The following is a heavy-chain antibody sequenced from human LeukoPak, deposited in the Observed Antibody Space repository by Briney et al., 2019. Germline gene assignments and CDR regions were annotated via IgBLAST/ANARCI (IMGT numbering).Heavy chain of an antibody. CDR2: ISSSGSTI. CDR1: GFTFSSYA. CDR3: ARDYSSSLDY. V-gene: IGHV3-48*03. D-gene: IGHD6-13*01. J-gene: IGHJ4*02. Sequence: GGSLRLSCAASGFTFSSYAMSWVRQAPGKGLEWVSYISSSGSTIYYADSVKGRFTISRDNAKNSLYLQMNSLRAEDTAVYYCARDYSSSLDYWGQGTLVTVSS.